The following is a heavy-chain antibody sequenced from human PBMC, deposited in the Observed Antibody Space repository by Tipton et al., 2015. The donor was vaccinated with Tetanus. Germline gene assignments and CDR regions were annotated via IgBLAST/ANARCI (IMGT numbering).Heavy chain of an antibody. CDR1: GFTFHDHA. D-gene: IGHD4-17*01. CDR3: AKDFPSTTMTTLDS. Sequence: SLRLSCAAFGFTFHDHAMHWVRQRPGKGLEWVSGITWNSASLLYADSVKGRFTISRDNAKSSLFLKMNNLVPEDTALYFCAKDFPSTTMTTLDSWGQGTPVTVSS. V-gene: IGHV3-9*01. J-gene: IGHJ5*01. CDR2: ITWNSASL.